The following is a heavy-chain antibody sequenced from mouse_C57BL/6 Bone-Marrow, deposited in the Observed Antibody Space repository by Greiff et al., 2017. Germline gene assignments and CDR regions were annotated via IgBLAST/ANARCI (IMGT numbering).Heavy chain of an antibody. CDR1: GFSLTSYG. CDR3: ASGGNYLRFAY. Sequence: VKLMESGPGLVAPSQSLSITCTVSGFSLTSYGVDWVRQSPGKGLEWLGVIWGVGSTNYNSALKSRLSISKDNSKSQVFLKMNSLQTGDTAMYYCASGGNYLRFAYWGQGTLVTVSA. V-gene: IGHV2-6*01. CDR2: IWGVGST. J-gene: IGHJ3*01. D-gene: IGHD2-1*01.